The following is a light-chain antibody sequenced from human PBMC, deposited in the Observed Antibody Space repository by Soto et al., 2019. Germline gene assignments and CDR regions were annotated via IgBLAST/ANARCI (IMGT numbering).Light chain of an antibody. CDR3: AAWDDSLNGFV. CDR1: SSNIGSNS. J-gene: IGLJ1*01. CDR2: ADN. V-gene: IGLV1-44*01. Sequence: VLTQAASASGTPGQRVSISGSGSSSNIGSNSVQWHQQLPGTAPNLLIYADNQRPSGVPDRLSGSKSGTSASLAITGLQSGDEADYYCAAWDDSLNGFVFGTGTKVT.